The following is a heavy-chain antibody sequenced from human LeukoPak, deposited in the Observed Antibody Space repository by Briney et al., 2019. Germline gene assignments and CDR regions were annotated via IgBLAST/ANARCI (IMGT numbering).Heavy chain of an antibody. CDR1: GFSFSVYW. V-gene: IGHV3-74*01. CDR2: IKTDGSIT. J-gene: IGHJ4*02. D-gene: IGHD3-22*01. CDR3: ARELDYYDSSGYSY. Sequence: GGSLRLSCAASGFSFSVYWMHWVRQAPGKGPVWVSRIKTDGSITDYADSVKGRFTISRDNSKNTLYLQMNSLRAEDTAVYYCARELDYYDSSGYSYWGQGTLVTVSS.